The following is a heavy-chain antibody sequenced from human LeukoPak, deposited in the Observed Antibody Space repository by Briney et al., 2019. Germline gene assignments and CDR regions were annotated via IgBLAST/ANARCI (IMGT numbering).Heavy chain of an antibody. Sequence: SETLSLTCTISGGSISGYSWTWIRQPPGQGLEWIGYFHNSRTTSYNPSLTGRVIISVDTAMDQISLKLNSVTAADTAVYYCARGHLGLSPWGQGTLVTVSS. CDR1: GGSISGYS. J-gene: IGHJ5*02. V-gene: IGHV4-59*01. D-gene: IGHD3-10*01. CDR2: FHNSRTT. CDR3: ARGHLGLSP.